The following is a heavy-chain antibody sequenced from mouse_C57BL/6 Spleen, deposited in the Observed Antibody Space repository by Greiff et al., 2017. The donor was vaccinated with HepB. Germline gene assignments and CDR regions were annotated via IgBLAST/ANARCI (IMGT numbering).Heavy chain of an antibody. V-gene: IGHV1-81*01. CDR1: GYTFTSYG. CDR3: ARDWIGGLYAMDY. D-gene: IGHD1-1*02. Sequence: VKLQESGAELARPGASVKLSCKASGYTFTSYGISWVKQRTGQGLEWIGEIYPRSGNTYYNEKFKGKATLTADKSSSTAYMELRSLTSEDSAVYFCARDWIGGLYAMDYWGQGTSVTVSS. CDR2: IYPRSGNT. J-gene: IGHJ4*01.